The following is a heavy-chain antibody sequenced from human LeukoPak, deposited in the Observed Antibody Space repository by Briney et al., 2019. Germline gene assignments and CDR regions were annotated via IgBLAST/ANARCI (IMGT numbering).Heavy chain of an antibody. V-gene: IGHV3-7*01. CDR1: GFTFGKYW. CDR2: IKLDGSEK. Sequence: GGSLRLSCVASGFTFGKYWMSWVRQAPGKGLEWVANIKLDGSEKNYVDSVKGRLTVSRDNAKNSLFLQMHSLRAEDTAIYYCAREIPGRIAADCWGQGTLVTVSS. J-gene: IGHJ4*02. CDR3: AREIPGRIAADC. D-gene: IGHD2-15*01.